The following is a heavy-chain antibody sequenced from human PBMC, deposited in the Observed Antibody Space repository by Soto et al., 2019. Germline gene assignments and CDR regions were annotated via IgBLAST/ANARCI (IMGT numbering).Heavy chain of an antibody. D-gene: IGHD6-13*01. J-gene: IGHJ4*02. Sequence: GGSLRLSCAASGFTFSSYSMNWVRQAPGKGLEWVSSISSSSSYIYYADSVKGRFTISRDNSKNTLYLQMNSLRAEDTAVYYCAKDMYSSSWYGGRYFDYWGQGTLVTVSS. CDR1: GFTFSSYS. CDR2: ISSSSSYI. CDR3: AKDMYSSSWYGGRYFDY. V-gene: IGHV3-21*04.